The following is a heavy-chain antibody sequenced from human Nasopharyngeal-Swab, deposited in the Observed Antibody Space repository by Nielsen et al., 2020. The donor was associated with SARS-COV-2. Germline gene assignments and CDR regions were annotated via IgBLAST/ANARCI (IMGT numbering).Heavy chain of an antibody. CDR1: GFTFSSYA. J-gene: IGHJ6*02. CDR2: ISGSGGST. CDR3: ARATCSGGSCYWGSHYYYGMDV. D-gene: IGHD2-15*01. V-gene: IGHV3-23*01. Sequence: GESLKISCAASGFTFSSYAMSWVRQAPGKGLEWVSAISGSGGSTYYADSVKGRFTISRDNSKNTLYLQMNSLRAEDTAVYYCARATCSGGSCYWGSHYYYGMDVWGQGTTVTVSS.